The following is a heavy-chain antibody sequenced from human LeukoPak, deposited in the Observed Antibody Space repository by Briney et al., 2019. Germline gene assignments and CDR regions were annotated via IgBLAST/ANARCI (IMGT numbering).Heavy chain of an antibody. D-gene: IGHD3-10*01. V-gene: IGHV4-4*07. J-gene: IGHJ5*02. CDR3: ARDATMVRDLVLANWFDP. Sequence: KTSETLSLTCAVYGGSFSGYYWSWIRQPAGKGLEWIGRIYTSGSTNYNPSLKSRVTMSVDTSKNQFSLKLSSVTAADTAVYYCARDATMVRDLVLANWFDPWGQGTLVTVSS. CDR1: GGSFSGYY. CDR2: IYTSGST.